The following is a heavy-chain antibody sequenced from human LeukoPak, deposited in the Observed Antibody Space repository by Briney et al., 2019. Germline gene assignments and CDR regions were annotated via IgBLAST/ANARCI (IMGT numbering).Heavy chain of an antibody. J-gene: IGHJ4*02. CDR3: TMITFGGVIVRGY. CDR1: GFTFSGSA. CDR2: IRSKANSYAT. D-gene: IGHD3-16*02. V-gene: IGHV3-73*01. Sequence: GGSLKLSCAASGFTFSGSAMHWVRQASGKGLEWVGRIRSKANSYATAYAASVKGRFTISRDDSKNTAYLQMNSLKTEDTAVYYCTMITFGGVIVRGYWGQGTLVTVSS.